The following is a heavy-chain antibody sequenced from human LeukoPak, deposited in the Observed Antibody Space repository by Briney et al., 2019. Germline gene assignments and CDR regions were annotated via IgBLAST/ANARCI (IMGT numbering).Heavy chain of an antibody. Sequence: GGSLRLSCAASGFTFSSYEMNWVRQAPGKGLEWVSYISSSGSTIYYADSVKGRFTISRDSAKNSLYLQMNSLRAEDTAVYYCARELYWIDYWGQGTLVTVSS. CDR1: GFTFSSYE. CDR2: ISSSGSTI. CDR3: ARELYWIDY. J-gene: IGHJ4*02. D-gene: IGHD2-15*01. V-gene: IGHV3-48*03.